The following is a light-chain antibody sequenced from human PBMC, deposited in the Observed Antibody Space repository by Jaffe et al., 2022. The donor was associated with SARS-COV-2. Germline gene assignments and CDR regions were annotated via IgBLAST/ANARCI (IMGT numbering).Light chain of an antibody. CDR1: QSVNNRY. Sequence: EIVLTQSPGTLSLSPGERATLSCRASQSVNNRYLAWYQQKPGQAPRLLMYGASTRATGIPDRFSGSGSGTDFTLTISRLEPEDFAIYYCQHYGSSLFSFGPGTKVDI. J-gene: IGKJ3*01. CDR2: GAS. V-gene: IGKV3-20*01. CDR3: QHYGSSLFS.